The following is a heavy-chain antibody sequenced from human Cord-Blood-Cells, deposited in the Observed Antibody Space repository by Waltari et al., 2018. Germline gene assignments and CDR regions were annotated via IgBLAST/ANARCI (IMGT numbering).Heavy chain of an antibody. Sequence: LKPSETLSLTCAVYGGSFSGYYWSWIRQPPGKGLEWIGEINHSGSTNYNPSLKSRVTISVDTSKNQFSLKLSSVTAADTAVYYCASIYYDFWSGYYEYYFDYWGQGTLVTVSS. CDR3: ASIYYDFWSGYYEYYFDY. CDR2: INHSGST. CDR1: GGSFSGYY. J-gene: IGHJ4*02. D-gene: IGHD3-3*01. V-gene: IGHV4-34*01.